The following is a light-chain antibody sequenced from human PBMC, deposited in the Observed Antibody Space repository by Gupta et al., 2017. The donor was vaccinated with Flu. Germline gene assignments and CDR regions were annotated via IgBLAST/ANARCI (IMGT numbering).Light chain of an antibody. V-gene: IGLV2-14*01. CDR1: GTDVGGYNF. CDR3: NSYTHITTLGV. J-gene: IGLJ3*02. Sequence: QPALTQPASVSGSPGQSITIPCTGTGTDVGGYNFVSWYQQYPGKVPKLIISEVNNRPSGVSSRFSGSKFGNTAFLTISGLQADDEADYYCNSYTHITTLGVFGGGTRLTVL. CDR2: EVN.